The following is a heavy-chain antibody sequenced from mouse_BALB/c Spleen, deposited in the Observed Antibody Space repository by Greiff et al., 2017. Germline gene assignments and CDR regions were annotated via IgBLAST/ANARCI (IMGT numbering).Heavy chain of an antibody. J-gene: IGHJ2*01. V-gene: IGHV3-6*02. CDR1: GYSITSGYY. CDR3: AREGTTVVADY. Sequence: EVQVVESGPGLVKPSQSLSLTCSVTGYSITSGYYWNWIRQFPGNKLEWMGYISYDGSNNYNPSFKNRISITRDTSKNQLFLKLNSVTTEDTATYYCAREGTTVVADYWGQGTTLTVSS. CDR2: ISYDGSN. D-gene: IGHD1-1*01.